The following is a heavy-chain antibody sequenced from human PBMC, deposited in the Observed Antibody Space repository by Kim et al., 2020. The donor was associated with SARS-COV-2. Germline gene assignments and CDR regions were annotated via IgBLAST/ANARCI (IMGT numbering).Heavy chain of an antibody. CDR3: ARNPPLSVIWYFDY. CDR2: ISYDGSNK. J-gene: IGHJ4*02. CDR1: GFTFSSYA. Sequence: GGSLRLSCAASGFTFSSYAMHWVRQAPGKGLEWVAVISYDGSNKYYADSVKGRFTISRDNSKNTLYLQMNSLRAEDTAVYYCARNPPLSVIWYFDYWGQGTLVTVSS. V-gene: IGHV3-30*04. D-gene: IGHD3-10*01.